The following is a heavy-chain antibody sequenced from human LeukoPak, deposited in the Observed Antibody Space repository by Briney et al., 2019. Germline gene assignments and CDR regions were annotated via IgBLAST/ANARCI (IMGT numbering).Heavy chain of an antibody. CDR3: ARARYYYERSGYYDYFDY. Sequence: GASVTVSCKASGDTFNSYIISWVRQAPGRGLEWMGRITPILGIANYAQKFRGRVTITADKSTSTAYMDLSSLRSEDTAVYYCARARYYYERSGYYDYFDYWGQGTLVTVSS. CDR1: GDTFNSYI. D-gene: IGHD3-22*01. J-gene: IGHJ4*02. V-gene: IGHV1-69*02. CDR2: ITPILGIA.